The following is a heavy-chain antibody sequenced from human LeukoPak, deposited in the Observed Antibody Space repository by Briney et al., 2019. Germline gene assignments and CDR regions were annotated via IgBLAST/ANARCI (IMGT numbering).Heavy chain of an antibody. J-gene: IGHJ4*02. CDR3: ASTRRAAVAGRFDS. V-gene: IGHV4-4*09. CDR2: IYHSGNT. Sequence: SETLSLTCNVSGASMSSNYWSWIRQPPGKGLEWIGYIYHSGNTNYSPSLESRVAMSVDESKNQFSLRVHFVSAADTAVYYCASTRRAAVAGRFDSWGQGTLVTVSS. D-gene: IGHD6-19*01. CDR1: GASMSSNY.